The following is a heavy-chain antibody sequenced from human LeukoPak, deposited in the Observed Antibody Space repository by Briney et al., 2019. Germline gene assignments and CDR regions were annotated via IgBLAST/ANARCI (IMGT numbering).Heavy chain of an antibody. D-gene: IGHD5-18*01. CDR2: INHSGST. J-gene: IGHJ4*02. CDR1: GYSISSGYY. V-gene: IGHV4-38-2*01. CDR3: ARGPRVVAWATAMVNPFDY. Sequence: KPSETLSLTCAVSGYSISSGYYWGWIRQPPGKGLEWIGEINHSGSTNYNPSLKSRVTISVDTSKNQFSLKLSSVTAADTAVYYCARGPRVVAWATAMVNPFDYWGQGTLVTVSS.